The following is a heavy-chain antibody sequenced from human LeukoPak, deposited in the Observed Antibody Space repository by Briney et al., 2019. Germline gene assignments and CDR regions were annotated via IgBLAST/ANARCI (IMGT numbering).Heavy chain of an antibody. CDR3: AREWDTSSFDPRASGDY. CDR2: IYYSGST. Sequence: SETLSLTCTVSGGSISNYHWSWIRQPPGKGLEWIGYIYYSGSTNYNPSLKSRVTISVDTSKNQFSLKLSSVTAADTAVYYCAREWDTSSFDPRASGDYWGQGTPVTVSS. V-gene: IGHV4-59*01. D-gene: IGHD3-9*01. J-gene: IGHJ4*02. CDR1: GGSISNYH.